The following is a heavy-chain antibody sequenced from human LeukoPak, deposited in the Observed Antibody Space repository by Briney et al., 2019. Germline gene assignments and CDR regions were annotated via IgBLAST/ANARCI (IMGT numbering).Heavy chain of an antibody. CDR1: GGSISSYY. CDR2: IYTSGNT. Sequence: PSETLSLTCTVSGGSISSYYWSWIRQPAGKGLEWIGRIYTSGNTNYNPSLKSRVTISVDKSKNQFSLKLSSVTAADTAVYYCARAGRYDSSGMGIFDYWGQGTLVTVCS. J-gene: IGHJ4*02. V-gene: IGHV4-4*07. D-gene: IGHD3-22*01. CDR3: ARAGRYDSSGMGIFDY.